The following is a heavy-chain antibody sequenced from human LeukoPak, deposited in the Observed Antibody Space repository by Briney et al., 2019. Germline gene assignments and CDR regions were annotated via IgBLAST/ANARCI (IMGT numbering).Heavy chain of an antibody. J-gene: IGHJ4*02. D-gene: IGHD3-10*01. CDR3: ARITMVRGVQGGLDY. CDR2: INPSGGST. Sequence: ASVKVSCKASGYTFTSYYMHWVRQAPGQGLEWVGIINPSGGSTSYAQKFQGRVTITTDESTSTAYMELSSLRSEDTAVYYCARITMVRGVQGGLDYWGQGTLVTVSS. CDR1: GYTFTSYY. V-gene: IGHV1-46*01.